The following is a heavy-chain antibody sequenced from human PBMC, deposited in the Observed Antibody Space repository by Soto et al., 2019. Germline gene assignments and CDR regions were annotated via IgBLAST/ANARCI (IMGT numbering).Heavy chain of an antibody. CDR3: VIDISESGVGELDH. J-gene: IGHJ4*02. D-gene: IGHD3-3*01. V-gene: IGHV3-15*01. CDR2: IRSKTSGEIR. CDR1: GFTFIYAW. Sequence: EVQVVETGGGLVKPGESLRLSCAASGFTFIYAWMTWVRQAPGKRLEWVGRIRSKTSGEIRDYAAPVKGRFTISRDDSTNTVYLQMNSLKTEDTAVYYCVIDISESGVGELDHWGQGTQVTVSS.